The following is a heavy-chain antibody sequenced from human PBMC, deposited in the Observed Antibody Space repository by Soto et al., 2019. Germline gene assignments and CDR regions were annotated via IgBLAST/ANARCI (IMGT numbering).Heavy chain of an antibody. CDR1: GYTFTSYG. D-gene: IGHD2-2*01. V-gene: IGHV1-18*01. CDR3: ARDAPIVVVPAAGDYYYYYGMDV. J-gene: IGHJ6*02. Sequence: ASVKVSCKASGYTFTSYGISWVRQAPGQGLEWMGWISAYNGNTNYAQKLQGRVTMTTDTSTSTAYMELRSLRSDDTAVYYCARDAPIVVVPAAGDYYYYYGMDVWGQGTTVTVSS. CDR2: ISAYNGNT.